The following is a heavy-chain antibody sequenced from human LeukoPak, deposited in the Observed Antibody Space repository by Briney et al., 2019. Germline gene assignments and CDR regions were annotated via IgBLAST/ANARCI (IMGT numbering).Heavy chain of an antibody. D-gene: IGHD2-2*01. V-gene: IGHV3-74*01. CDR1: GFTFSRHW. CDR2: INSDASDT. CDR3: ARICSSTDCLIPD. Sequence: AGGSLRLSCAASGFTFSRHWMHWVRQAPGKGLVCISRINSDASDTNYADFVKGRFTISRDNAKNTVYLQINSLRDEDTAVYYCARICSSTDCLIPDWGQGTLVTVSS. J-gene: IGHJ4*02.